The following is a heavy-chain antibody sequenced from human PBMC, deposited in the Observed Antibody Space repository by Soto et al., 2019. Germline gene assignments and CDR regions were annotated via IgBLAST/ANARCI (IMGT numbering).Heavy chain of an antibody. V-gene: IGHV3-7*03. CDR1: GFTFSIYW. J-gene: IGHJ6*02. CDR3: ARDASLDV. CDR2: IKQDGSEK. Sequence: GGSLRLSCAASGFTFSIYWMRWVRHAPGKGLEWVANIKQDGSEKYYVDSVKGRFTISRNNAKNSLYLQMNSLRAEDTAVYYCARDASLDVWGQGTTVTVSS.